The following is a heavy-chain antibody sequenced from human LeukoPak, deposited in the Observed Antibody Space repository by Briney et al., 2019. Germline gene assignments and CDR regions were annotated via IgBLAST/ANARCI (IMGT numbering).Heavy chain of an antibody. Sequence: GGSLRLSCAASGSTFSSHTMNWVRQAPGKGLEWISYISNTGSVIYYADSVKGRFTISRDNSKNTLYLQMNSLRAEDTAVYYCARGGVVVPAALEGSIFDYWGQGTLVTVSS. CDR3: ARGGVVVPAALEGSIFDY. CDR1: GSTFSSHT. V-gene: IGHV3-48*01. D-gene: IGHD2-2*01. J-gene: IGHJ4*02. CDR2: ISNTGSVI.